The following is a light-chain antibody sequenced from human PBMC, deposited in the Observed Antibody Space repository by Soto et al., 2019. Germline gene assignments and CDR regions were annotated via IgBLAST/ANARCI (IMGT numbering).Light chain of an antibody. Sequence: QSVVTQPPSVSAAPGQKVTISCSGSNSNIGRNYVAWYQQLPGTAPRLIIYDNSSRPSGIPDRFSASKSGTSATLDITGLPAGDEADYYCGVWDSGLSVGVFGGGTKVTVL. J-gene: IGLJ3*02. V-gene: IGLV1-51*01. CDR2: DNS. CDR3: GVWDSGLSVGV. CDR1: NSNIGRNY.